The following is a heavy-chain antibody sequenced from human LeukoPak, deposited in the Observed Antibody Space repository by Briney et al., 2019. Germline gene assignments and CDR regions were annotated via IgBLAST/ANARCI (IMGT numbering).Heavy chain of an antibody. Sequence: GGSLRLSCAASGFTFSSYGMHWVRQAPGKGLEWVAVIWYDGSNRYYADSVKGRFTISRDNSKNTLYLQMNSLRAEDTAVYYCARDHRKYYYDSSGYYGAFDIWGQGTMVTVSS. D-gene: IGHD3-22*01. V-gene: IGHV3-33*01. CDR2: IWYDGSNR. CDR3: ARDHRKYYYDSSGYYGAFDI. CDR1: GFTFSSYG. J-gene: IGHJ3*02.